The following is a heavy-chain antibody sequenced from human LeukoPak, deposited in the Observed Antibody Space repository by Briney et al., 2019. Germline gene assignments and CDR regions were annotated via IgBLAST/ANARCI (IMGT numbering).Heavy chain of an antibody. V-gene: IGHV4-34*01. D-gene: IGHD3-9*01. CDR3: ASGGYYDILTGHDY. J-gene: IGHJ4*02. Sequence: SETLSLTCAVYGGSFSGYYWSWIRQPPGKGLEWIGEINHSGSTNYNPSLKGRVTISVDTSKNQFSLKLSSVTAADTAVYYCASGGYYDILTGHDYWGQGTLVTVSS. CDR1: GGSFSGYY. CDR2: INHSGST.